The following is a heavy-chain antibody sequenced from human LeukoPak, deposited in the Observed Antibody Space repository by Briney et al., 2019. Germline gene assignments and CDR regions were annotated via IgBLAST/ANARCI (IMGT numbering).Heavy chain of an antibody. CDR1: GYTFTSYG. CDR3: ARDGDYYDSSGYHGILFY. Sequence: ASVKVSCKASGYTFTSYGISWVRQAPGQGLEWMGWISAYNGNTNYAQKLQGRVTMTTDTSTSTAHMELRSLRSDDTAVYYCARDGDYYDSSGYHGILFYWGQGTLVTVSS. D-gene: IGHD3-22*01. J-gene: IGHJ4*02. V-gene: IGHV1-18*01. CDR2: ISAYNGNT.